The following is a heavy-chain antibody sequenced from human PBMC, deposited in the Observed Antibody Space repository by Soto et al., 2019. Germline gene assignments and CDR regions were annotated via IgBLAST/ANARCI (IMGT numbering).Heavy chain of an antibody. CDR1: GGSISSYY. D-gene: IGHD6-19*01. Sequence: QVQLQESGPGLVKPSETLSLTCTVSGGSISSYYWSWIRQPPGKGLEWIGYISYSGSTNHNPSLKSRVTISVDTSKNQCSLKLSSVTAADTAIYYCARHTPYSSGSVDFDYWGQGTLVTVSS. J-gene: IGHJ4*02. CDR2: ISYSGST. CDR3: ARHTPYSSGSVDFDY. V-gene: IGHV4-59*08.